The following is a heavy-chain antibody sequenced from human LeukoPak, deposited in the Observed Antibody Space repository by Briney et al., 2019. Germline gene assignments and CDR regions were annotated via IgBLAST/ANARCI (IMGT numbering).Heavy chain of an antibody. D-gene: IGHD1-26*01. J-gene: IGHJ6*03. CDR2: IYTSGSP. V-gene: IGHV4-4*07. CDR1: GGPISGFY. Sequence: SETLPLTCTVSGGPISGFYWSWFRQPAGKGLEWIGRIYTSGSPNYNPSLKSRVTISLDKSTSQFSLNLSSVTAADTAMYYCARDGGSYFRYYMDVWGKGTTVTVSS. CDR3: ARDGGSYFRYYMDV.